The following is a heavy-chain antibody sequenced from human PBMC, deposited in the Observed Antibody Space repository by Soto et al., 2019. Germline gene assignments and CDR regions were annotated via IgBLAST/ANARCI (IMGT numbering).Heavy chain of an antibody. D-gene: IGHD2-15*01. V-gene: IGHV3-30-3*01. J-gene: IGHJ4*02. Sequence: PGGALRLSCAASGFTFSSYAMHWVRQAPGKGLEWVAVISYDGSNKYYADSVKGRFTISRDNSKNTLYLQMNSLRAEDTAVYYCARDPGGGGSGYYFDYWGQGTLVTVSS. CDR2: ISYDGSNK. CDR3: ARDPGGGGSGYYFDY. CDR1: GFTFSSYA.